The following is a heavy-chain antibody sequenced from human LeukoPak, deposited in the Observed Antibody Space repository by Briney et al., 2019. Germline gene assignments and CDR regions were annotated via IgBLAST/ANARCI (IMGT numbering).Heavy chain of an antibody. J-gene: IGHJ4*02. V-gene: IGHV3-66*01. Sequence: GGSLRLSCAASGVTVSSNYMTWVRQAPGKGLEWVSVIYTSGSTYYADSVKGRFTISRDNSKNTLYLQMNSLRAEDTAVYYCAKAGRSYSSRGYYFDYWGQGTLVTVSS. CDR1: GVTVSSNY. D-gene: IGHD6-13*01. CDR3: AKAGRSYSSRGYYFDY. CDR2: IYTSGST.